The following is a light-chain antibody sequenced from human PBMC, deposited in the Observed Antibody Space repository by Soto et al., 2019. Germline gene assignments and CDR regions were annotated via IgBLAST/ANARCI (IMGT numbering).Light chain of an antibody. V-gene: IGKV3-20*01. Sequence: EIVVTQSPAPLSVSPGERVTLSCRASQSVSSSLAWYQQRPGQAPRLLIYDTSTRATGIPDRFSGSGSGTDLTLTISRLEPEDYAVYYCQQYGSSPSITFGQGTRLEIK. CDR3: QQYGSSPSIT. CDR1: QSVSSS. CDR2: DTS. J-gene: IGKJ5*01.